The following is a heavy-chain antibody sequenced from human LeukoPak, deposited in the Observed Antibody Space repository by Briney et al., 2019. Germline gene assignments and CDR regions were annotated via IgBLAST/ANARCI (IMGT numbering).Heavy chain of an antibody. CDR3: ARAFYDVLTGYYLLEN. CDR1: GYTFTSYG. V-gene: IGHV1-2*04. J-gene: IGHJ4*02. Sequence: ASVKVSCKASGYTFTSYGISWVRQAPGQGLEWMGWINPNSGVTNYEQKFQGWVTMTRDTSISTAYMEVSSLTSDDTAVSYCARAFYDVLTGYYLLENWGQGTLVTVSS. CDR2: INPNSGVT. D-gene: IGHD3-9*01.